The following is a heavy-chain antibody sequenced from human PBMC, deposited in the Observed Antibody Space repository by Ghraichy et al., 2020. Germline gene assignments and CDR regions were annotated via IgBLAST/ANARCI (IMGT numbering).Heavy chain of an antibody. Sequence: ASVKVSCKASGYPFTSYGISWVRQAPGQGLEWMGWISAYNGNTNYAQKLQGRVTMTTDTSTSTAYMELRSLRSDDTAVYYCARGEAVRGALMAFDYWGQGTLVTVSS. CDR3: ARGEAVRGALMAFDY. CDR2: ISAYNGNT. D-gene: IGHD3-10*01. V-gene: IGHV1-18*01. CDR1: GYPFTSYG. J-gene: IGHJ4*02.